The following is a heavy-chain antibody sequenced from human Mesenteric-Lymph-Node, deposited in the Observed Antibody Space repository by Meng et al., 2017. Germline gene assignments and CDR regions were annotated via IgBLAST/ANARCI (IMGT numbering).Heavy chain of an antibody. V-gene: IGHV4-39*07. CDR1: GGSISSSSYY. J-gene: IGHJ4*02. D-gene: IGHD4-17*01. Sequence: SETLSLTCTVSGGSISSSSYYWGWIRQPPGKGLKWIGSIYYSGSTYYNPSLKSRVTISVDTSKNQFSLKLSSVTAADTAVYYCASGYGDYGDWGQGTLVTVSS. CDR2: IYYSGST. CDR3: ASGYGDYGD.